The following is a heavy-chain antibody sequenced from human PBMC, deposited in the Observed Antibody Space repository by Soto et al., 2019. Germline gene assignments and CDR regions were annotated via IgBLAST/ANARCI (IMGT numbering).Heavy chain of an antibody. Sequence: SQTLSLTCAISGDSVSSNSAAWNWIRQSPSRGLEWLGRTYYRSKWYNDYAVSVKSRITINPDTSKNQFSLQLNSVTPEDTAVYYCARDRGIAAAGPPPWFDYYYYGMDVWGQGTTVT. V-gene: IGHV6-1*01. J-gene: IGHJ6*02. CDR3: ARDRGIAAAGPPPWFDYYYYGMDV. CDR1: GDSVSSNSAA. D-gene: IGHD6-13*01. CDR2: TYYRSKWYN.